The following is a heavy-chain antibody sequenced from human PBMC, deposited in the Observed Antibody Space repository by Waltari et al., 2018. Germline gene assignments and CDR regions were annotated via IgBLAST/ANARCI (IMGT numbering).Heavy chain of an antibody. V-gene: IGHV3-21*01. Sequence: EVQLVESGGGLVKPGGSLRLSCAASGFTFSSYSMNWVRQAPGKGLEWVSSISSSSSYIYNAASVKGRFTISRDNAKNSLYLQMNSRRAEDTAVYYCALFGGEWLVPDYYGMDVWGQGTTVTVSS. CDR2: ISSSSSYI. CDR1: GFTFSSYS. CDR3: ALFGGEWLVPDYYGMDV. J-gene: IGHJ6*02. D-gene: IGHD6-19*01.